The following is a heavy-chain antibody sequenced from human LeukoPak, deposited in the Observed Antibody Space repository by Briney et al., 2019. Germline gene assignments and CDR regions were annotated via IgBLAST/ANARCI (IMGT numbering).Heavy chain of an antibody. CDR3: TTNDAFDI. CDR2: IKTKTDDETR. V-gene: IGHV3-15*01. Sequence: GGSLRLSCAASGITFRNAWMSWVRQAPGTGLEWVGRIKTKTDDETRDYAAPVKGRFTISRDDSKNTLYLQMNSLKTEDTAVYYCTTNDAFDIWGQGTMVTVSS. J-gene: IGHJ3*02. CDR1: GITFRNAW.